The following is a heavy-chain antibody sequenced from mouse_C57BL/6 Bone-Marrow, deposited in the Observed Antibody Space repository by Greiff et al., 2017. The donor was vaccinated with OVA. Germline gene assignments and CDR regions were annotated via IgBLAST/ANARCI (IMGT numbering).Heavy chain of an antibody. J-gene: IGHJ1*03. CDR2: ISSGGDYI. V-gene: IGHV5-9-1*02. CDR3: TRRPIWYFDV. CDR1: GFTFSSYA. Sequence: EVKVEESGEGLVKPGGSLKLSCAASGFTFSSYAMSWVRQTPEKRLEWVAYISSGGDYIYYADTVKGRFTISRDNARNTLYLQMSSLKSEDSAMYYCTRRPIWYFDVWGTGTTVTVSS.